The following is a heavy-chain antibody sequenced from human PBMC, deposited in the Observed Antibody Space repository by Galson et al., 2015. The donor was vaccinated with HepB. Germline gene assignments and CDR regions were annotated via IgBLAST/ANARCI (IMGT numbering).Heavy chain of an antibody. CDR3: ARICSSGYYYVLDAFDI. CDR1: GFTFSSYA. CDR2: ISYDGSNK. J-gene: IGHJ3*02. V-gene: IGHV3-30-3*01. D-gene: IGHD3-22*01. Sequence: SLRLSCAASGFTFSSYAMHWVRQAPGKGLEWVAVISYDGSNKYYADSVKGRFTISRDNSKNTLYLQMNSLRAEDTAVYYCARICSSGYYYVLDAFDIWGQGTMVTVSS.